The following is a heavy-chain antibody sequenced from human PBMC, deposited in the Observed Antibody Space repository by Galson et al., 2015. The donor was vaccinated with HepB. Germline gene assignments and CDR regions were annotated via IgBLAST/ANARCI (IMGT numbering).Heavy chain of an antibody. CDR2: FDPEDGET. D-gene: IGHD3-10*01. CDR3: VTARFGLMWFGEFH. Sequence: SVKVSCKVSGYTLTELSMHWVRQAPGKGLEWMGGFDPEDGETIYAQKFQGRVTMTEDTSTDTANMELRSLRSEDTAVYYCVTARFGLMWFGEFHWGQGTLVTVSS. CDR1: GYTLTELS. J-gene: IGHJ4*02. V-gene: IGHV1-24*01.